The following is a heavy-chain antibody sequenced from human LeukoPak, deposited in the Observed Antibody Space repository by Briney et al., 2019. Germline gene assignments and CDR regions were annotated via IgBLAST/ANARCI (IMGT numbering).Heavy chain of an antibody. V-gene: IGHV3-30*18. J-gene: IGHJ3*02. Sequence: GGSLRLSCEVSGFIFSSYDMHWVRQAPGKGLEWVAAISYDGSKRDYADSVQGRFTISRDTAKNTLYLQMNSLRAEDTAVYYCAKKYSYDAFDIWGQGTMVTVSS. D-gene: IGHD5-18*01. CDR3: AKKYSYDAFDI. CDR1: GFIFSSYD. CDR2: ISYDGSKR.